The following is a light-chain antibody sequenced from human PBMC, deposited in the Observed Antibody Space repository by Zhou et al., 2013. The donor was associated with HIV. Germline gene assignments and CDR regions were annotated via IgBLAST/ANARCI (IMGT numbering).Light chain of an antibody. J-gene: IGKJ4*01. CDR3: QQFESHPLS. CDR2: DAS. Sequence: AIQLTQSPSSLSASVGDRVTITCRASQGISSNLAWYQQNPGKAPKLLIYDASTLESGVPSRFSGSGSGTDFTLTISSLQPEDFVTYYCQQFESHPLSFGGGSKVEIK. CDR1: QGISSN. V-gene: IGKV1-13*02.